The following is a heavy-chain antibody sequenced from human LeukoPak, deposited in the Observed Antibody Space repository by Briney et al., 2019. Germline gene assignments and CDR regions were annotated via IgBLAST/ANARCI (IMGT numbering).Heavy chain of an antibody. CDR3: RIGRFGEEY. V-gene: IGHV4-59*08. CDR2: IYYSGST. D-gene: IGHD3-10*01. J-gene: IGHJ4*02. Sequence: SETLSLTCTVSGGSISSDYWSWIRQPPGKGLEWIGYIYYSGSTNYNPSLKSRVTISVDTSKNQFSLKLSSVAAADTAVYYCRIGRFGEEYWGQGTLVTVSS. CDR1: GGSISSDY.